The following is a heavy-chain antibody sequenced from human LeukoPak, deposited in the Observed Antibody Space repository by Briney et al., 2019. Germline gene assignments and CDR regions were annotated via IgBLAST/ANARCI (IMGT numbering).Heavy chain of an antibody. CDR2: INHSGST. J-gene: IGHJ4*02. V-gene: IGHV4-34*01. Sequence: SETLSLTCAVYGGSFSGYYWSWIRQPPGKGLEWIGEINHSGSTNYNPSLKSRVTISVDTSKNQFSLKLSSVTAADTAVYYCASLEDIGYCSSTSCCRDYWGQGTLVTVSS. CDR3: ASLEDIGYCSSTSCCRDY. CDR1: GGSFSGYY. D-gene: IGHD2-2*01.